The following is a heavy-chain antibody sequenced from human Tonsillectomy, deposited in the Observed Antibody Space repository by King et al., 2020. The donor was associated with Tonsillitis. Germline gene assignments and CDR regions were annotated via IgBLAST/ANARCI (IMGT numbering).Heavy chain of an antibody. V-gene: IGHV5-10-1*03. J-gene: IGHJ4*02. CDR1: GYIFSSYW. Sequence: VQLVESGAEVKKPGESLRISCKGSGYIFSSYWISWVRQMPGKGLEWMGRIDPSDSYTNYSPSFQGHVTISADMSISTAYLQWTSLKASDTAMYYCARPLYDTSGYTHYWGQGTLVTVSS. CDR2: IDPSDSYT. D-gene: IGHD3-22*01. CDR3: ARPLYDTSGYTHY.